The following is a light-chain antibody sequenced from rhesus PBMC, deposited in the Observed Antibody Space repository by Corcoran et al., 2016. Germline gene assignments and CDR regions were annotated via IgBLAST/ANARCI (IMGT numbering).Light chain of an antibody. CDR1: QGISSW. CDR2: KAS. J-gene: IGKJ3*01. Sequence: DIQMTQSPSSLSASVGDTVTITCRASQGISSWVVWYQQRPGKAPKLLFYKASSLQRGVPSRFSGGGSGTDFTFPISSLRSRGFATYSCQRCSSRPFTFGPGAKLDLK. CDR3: QRCSSRPFT. V-gene: IGKV1-22*01.